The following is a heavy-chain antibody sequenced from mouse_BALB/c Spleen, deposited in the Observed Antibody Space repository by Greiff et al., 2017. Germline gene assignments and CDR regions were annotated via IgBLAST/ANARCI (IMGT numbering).Heavy chain of an antibody. J-gene: IGHJ2*01. CDR3: TRGNSYFDY. CDR1: GYTFTSYY. CDR2: INPSNGGT. V-gene: IGHV1S81*02. D-gene: IGHD2-1*01. Sequence: QVQLKQSGAELVKPGASVKLSCKASGYTFTSYYMYWVKQRPGQGLEWIGEINPSNGGTNFNEKFKSKATLTVDKSSSTAYMQLSSLTSEDSAVYYCTRGNSYFDYWGQGTTLTVSS.